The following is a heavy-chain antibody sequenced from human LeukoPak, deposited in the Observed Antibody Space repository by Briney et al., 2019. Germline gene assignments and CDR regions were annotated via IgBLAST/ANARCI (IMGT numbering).Heavy chain of an antibody. CDR3: ARGQWLPWDAFDI. CDR1: GGPISSYY. J-gene: IGHJ3*02. V-gene: IGHV4-59*01. Sequence: SETLSLTCTVSGGPISSYYWSWIRQPPGKGLEWIGYIYYSGSTNYNPSLKSRATISVDTSKNQFSLRLTSVTAADTAVYYCARGQWLPWDAFDIWGQGTMVTVSS. D-gene: IGHD6-19*01. CDR2: IYYSGST.